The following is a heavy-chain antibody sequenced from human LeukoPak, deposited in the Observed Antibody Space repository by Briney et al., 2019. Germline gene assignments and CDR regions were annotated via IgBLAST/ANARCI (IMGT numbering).Heavy chain of an antibody. CDR1: GFTLSSYW. V-gene: IGHV3-7*01. J-gene: IGHJ4*02. Sequence: GGSLRLSCAASGFTLSSYWMSWVRQAPGKGVEWVANIKQDGSEKYYVDSVKGRFTIYRDNAKNSLYLQMNSLRAEDTAVYYCARERRLYFDYWGQGTLVTVSS. CDR2: IKQDGSEK. CDR3: ARERRLYFDY.